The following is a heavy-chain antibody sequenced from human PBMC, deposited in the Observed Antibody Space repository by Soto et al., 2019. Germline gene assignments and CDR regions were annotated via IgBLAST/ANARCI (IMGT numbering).Heavy chain of an antibody. V-gene: IGHV1-69*13. CDR3: ARLDSSGHHLGNY. J-gene: IGHJ4*02. CDR2: IIPIFGTA. Sequence: GASVKVSCKASGGTFSSYAISWVRQAPGQGLEWMGGIIPIFGTANYAQKFQGRVTITADESTSTAYMELSSLRSEDTAVYYCARLDSSGHHLGNYWGQGTLVTVS. D-gene: IGHD3-22*01. CDR1: GGTFSSYA.